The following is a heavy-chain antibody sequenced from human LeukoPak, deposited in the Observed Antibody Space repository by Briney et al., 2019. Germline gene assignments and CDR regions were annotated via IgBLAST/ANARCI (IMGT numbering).Heavy chain of an antibody. J-gene: IGHJ4*02. CDR2: ISCDGSNK. CDR1: GFTFSSYG. V-gene: IGHV3-30*18. D-gene: IGHD5-24*01. CDR3: AKGRRREMATIEFDY. Sequence: GGSLRLSCAASGFTFSSYGMHWVRQAPGKGLEWVAVISCDGSNKYYADSVKGRFTISRDNSKNTLYLQMNSLRAEDTAVYYCAKGRRREMATIEFDYWGQGTLVTVSS.